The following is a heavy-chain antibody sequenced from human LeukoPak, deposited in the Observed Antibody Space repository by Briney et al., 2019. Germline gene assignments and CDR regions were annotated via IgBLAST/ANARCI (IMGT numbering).Heavy chain of an antibody. D-gene: IGHD2-15*01. CDR3: ARAVAYCSGGSCYFSFSYYYYMDV. CDR2: INHSGST. J-gene: IGHJ6*03. CDR1: GGSFSGYY. Sequence: PSETLSLTCAVYGGSFSGYYWSWIRQPPGKGLEWIGEINHSGSTNYNPSLKSRVTISVDTSKNQFSLKLSSVTAADTAVYYCARAVAYCSGGSCYFSFSYYYYMDVWGKGTTVTVSS. V-gene: IGHV4-34*01.